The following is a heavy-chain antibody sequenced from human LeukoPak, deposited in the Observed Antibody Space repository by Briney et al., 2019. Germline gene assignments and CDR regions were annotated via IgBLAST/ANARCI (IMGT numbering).Heavy chain of an antibody. CDR3: ARGGYSYGDFDY. CDR2: INHSGST. Sequence: SETLSLTCAVYGGSFSGYYWSWIRQPPGKGLEWIGEINHSGSTNHNPSLKRRVTISVDTSKNQFSLKLSSVTAADTAVYYCARGGYSYGDFDYWGQGTLVTVSS. V-gene: IGHV4-34*01. J-gene: IGHJ4*02. CDR1: GGSFSGYY. D-gene: IGHD5-18*01.